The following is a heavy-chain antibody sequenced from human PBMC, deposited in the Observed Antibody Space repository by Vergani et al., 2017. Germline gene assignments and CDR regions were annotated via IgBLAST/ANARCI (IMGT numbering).Heavy chain of an antibody. D-gene: IGHD2-21*01. Sequence: EVQLVESGGGIVKPGGSLRLSCVASGFSFRNAWMNWVRRTPGKGLEWVGRIKSTFDRGTTDYAAAVKGRFTISRDDSKNTLFLQMNGLKTEDIGVYYCNTDPRYCGDGSCYWLRDHHYYGMDVWGKGTTVTVSS. CDR2: IKSTFDRGTT. V-gene: IGHV3-15*07. J-gene: IGHJ6*04. CDR3: NTDPRYCGDGSCYWLRDHHYYGMDV. CDR1: GFSFRNAW.